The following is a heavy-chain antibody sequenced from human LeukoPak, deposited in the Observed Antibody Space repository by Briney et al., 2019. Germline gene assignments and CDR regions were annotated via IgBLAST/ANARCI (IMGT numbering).Heavy chain of an antibody. Sequence: PGGSLRLSSAASGFTFSSYSMYWVRQAPGKGLEWVSSISSSSSYIYYADSVKGRFTISRDNAKNSLYLQMNSLRAEDTAAYYCARGKPEYYDFWSGYYPNYYYYYYMDVWGKGTSVTVSS. J-gene: IGHJ6*03. CDR3: ARGKPEYYDFWSGYYPNYYYYYYMDV. CDR1: GFTFSSYS. D-gene: IGHD3-3*01. CDR2: ISSSSSYI. V-gene: IGHV3-21*01.